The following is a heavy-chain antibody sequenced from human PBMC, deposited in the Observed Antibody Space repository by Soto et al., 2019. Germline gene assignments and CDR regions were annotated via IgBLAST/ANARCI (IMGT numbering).Heavy chain of an antibody. V-gene: IGHV3-30-3*01. CDR2: ISYDGSNK. Sequence: GGSLRLSCAASGFTFSSYAMHWVRQAPGKGLDWVAVISYDGSNKYYADSVKGRFTISRDNSKNTLYLQMNSLRAEDTAVYYCAREDYGGNLFYYYYFGMDVWGQGTTVTVSS. CDR1: GFTFSSYA. J-gene: IGHJ6*02. D-gene: IGHD4-17*01. CDR3: AREDYGGNLFYYYYFGMDV.